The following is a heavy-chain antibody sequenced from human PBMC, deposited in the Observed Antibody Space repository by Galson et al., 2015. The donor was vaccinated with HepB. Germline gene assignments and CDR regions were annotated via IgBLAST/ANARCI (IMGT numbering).Heavy chain of an antibody. CDR1: GFIFNRYG. J-gene: IGHJ4*02. D-gene: IGHD1-7*01. V-gene: IGHV3-30*03. Sequence: SLRLSCAASGFIFNRYGMNWVRQAPGRGLEWVATVSSDGSDHFYTDSVKGRFTISRDNSKNSVAVRIDSLRPEDTAIYYCARSTGTTLGSFDYWGQGTLVTVSS. CDR3: ARSTGTTLGSFDY. CDR2: VSSDGSDH.